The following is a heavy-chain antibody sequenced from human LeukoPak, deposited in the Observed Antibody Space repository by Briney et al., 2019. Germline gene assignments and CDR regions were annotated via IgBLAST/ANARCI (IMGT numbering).Heavy chain of an antibody. CDR1: GDSISSYY. Sequence: PSETLSLTCTVSGDSISSYYWSWIRQPAGKGLEWIGRIYTSGSTNYNPSLKSRVTMSVDTSKNQFSLKLSSVTAADTAVYYCASSLKDIVVIWDAFDIWGQGTMVTVSS. V-gene: IGHV4-4*07. J-gene: IGHJ3*02. D-gene: IGHD2-2*01. CDR2: IYTSGST. CDR3: ASSLKDIVVIWDAFDI.